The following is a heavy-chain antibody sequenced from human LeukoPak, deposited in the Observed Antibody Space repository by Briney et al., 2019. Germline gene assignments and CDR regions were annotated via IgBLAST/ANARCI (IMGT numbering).Heavy chain of an antibody. CDR3: ARQHSLLLWFGELNPFFDY. CDR1: GGSISSSSYY. J-gene: IGHJ4*02. Sequence: SETLSLTCTVSGGSISSSSYYWGWIRQPPGKGLEWIGSIYYSGSTYYNPSLKSRVTISVDTSKNQFSLKLSSVTAADTAVYYCARQHSLLLWFGELNPFFDYWGQGTLVTVSS. V-gene: IGHV4-39*01. D-gene: IGHD3-10*01. CDR2: IYYSGST.